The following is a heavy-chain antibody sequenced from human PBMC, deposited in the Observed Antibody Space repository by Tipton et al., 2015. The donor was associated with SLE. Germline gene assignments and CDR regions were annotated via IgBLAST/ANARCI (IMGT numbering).Heavy chain of an antibody. D-gene: IGHD2-15*01. V-gene: IGHV1-3*01. J-gene: IGHJ6*02. Sequence: QLVQSGAEVKKPGASVKVSCKASGYTFTSYAMHWVRQAPGQRLEWVGWINAGNGNTKYSQKFQGRVTITRDTSASTAYMELSSLRSEDTAVYYCAREVVVVVEAYYYGMDVWGQGTTVTVSS. CDR2: INAGNGNT. CDR1: GYTFTSYA. CDR3: AREVVVVVEAYYYGMDV.